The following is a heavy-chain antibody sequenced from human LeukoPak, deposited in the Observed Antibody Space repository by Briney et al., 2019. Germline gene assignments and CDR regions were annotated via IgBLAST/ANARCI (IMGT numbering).Heavy chain of an antibody. CDR3: VKDKNDHGSGPFDP. J-gene: IGHJ5*02. D-gene: IGHD3-10*01. Sequence: PGGSLRLSCAASDFTFTNHAMIWVRQAPGKGLEWVSGMSGSGTSTYFADSVKGRFTISRDNSKNTVYLQMHSLRGEDTAIYYCVKDKNDHGSGPFDPWGQGTLVTVSS. CDR2: MSGSGTST. V-gene: IGHV3-23*01. CDR1: DFTFTNHA.